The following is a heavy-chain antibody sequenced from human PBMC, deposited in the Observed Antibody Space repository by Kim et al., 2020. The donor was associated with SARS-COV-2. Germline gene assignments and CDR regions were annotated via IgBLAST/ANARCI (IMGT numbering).Heavy chain of an antibody. CDR3: ARGTHGGSWLIDY. CDR2: IGAIDTNI. D-gene: IGHD3-16*01. CDR1: GFTFSGYS. V-gene: IGHV3-21*05. J-gene: IGHJ4*02. Sequence: GGSLRLSCAASGFTFSGYSMNWVRQVPGKGLECVSFIGAIDTNIHYADSVKGRFTISRDNAKSSLSLQMDSLRVEDSAVYYCARGTHGGSWLIDYWGQGTLVIVAS.